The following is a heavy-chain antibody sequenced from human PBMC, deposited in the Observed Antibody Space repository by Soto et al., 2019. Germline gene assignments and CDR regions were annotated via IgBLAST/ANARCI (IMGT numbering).Heavy chain of an antibody. CDR2: IGSDGARD. J-gene: IGHJ4*02. D-gene: IGHD3-16*01. V-gene: IGHV3-33*01. Sequence: QVQLVESGGGVVQPGGSLRLSCAASGFTFGRHGMHWVRQAPGKGLEWVAVIGSDGARDSYADSMKGRFSISRDNGQNTLYLQINSLSVEDTAVYYCARDDYSPAKGLDYWGQGTLVTVSS. CDR3: ARDDYSPAKGLDY. CDR1: GFTFGRHG.